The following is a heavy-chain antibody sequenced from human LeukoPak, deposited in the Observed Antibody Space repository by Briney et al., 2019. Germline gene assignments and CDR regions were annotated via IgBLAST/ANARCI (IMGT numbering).Heavy chain of an antibody. Sequence: GASVKVSCKASGYTFTSYYMHWVRQAPGQGLEWMGIINPSGSSTSYAQKFQGRVTMTRDTSTSTVYMELSSLRSEDTAVYYCAREWIQLWTYYYYGMDVWGQGTTVTVSS. CDR3: AREWIQLWTYYYYGMDV. J-gene: IGHJ6*02. V-gene: IGHV1-46*01. CDR1: GYTFTSYY. CDR2: INPSGSST. D-gene: IGHD5-18*01.